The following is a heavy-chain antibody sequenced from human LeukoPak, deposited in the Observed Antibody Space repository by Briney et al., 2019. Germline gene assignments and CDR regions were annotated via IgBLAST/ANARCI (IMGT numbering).Heavy chain of an antibody. J-gene: IGHJ4*02. CDR2: ISYDGSNK. CDR3: AKGTVAYCDY. V-gene: IGHV3-30*18. Sequence: GRSLRLSCAASGFTFSSYGMHWVRQAPGKGLEWVAVISYDGSNKYYADSVKGRFTISRDNSKNTLYLQMNSLRAEDTAVYYCAKGTVAYCDYWGQGTLVTVSS. CDR1: GFTFSSYG. D-gene: IGHD4-17*01.